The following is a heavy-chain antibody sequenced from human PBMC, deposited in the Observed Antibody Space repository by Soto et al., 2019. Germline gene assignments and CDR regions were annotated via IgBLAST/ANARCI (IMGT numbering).Heavy chain of an antibody. D-gene: IGHD6-19*01. CDR2: IYYSGTT. Sequence: SETLSLTCTVSGSSISSSRYYWGWIRQPPGKGLEWIGSIYYSGTTYYNPSLKSRVTISVDTSRNQFSLQLSSVTAADTAVYYCSPQVSSAWYFDYWGQGTLVTVSS. V-gene: IGHV4-39*01. J-gene: IGHJ4*02. CDR1: GSSISSSRYY. CDR3: SPQVSSAWYFDY.